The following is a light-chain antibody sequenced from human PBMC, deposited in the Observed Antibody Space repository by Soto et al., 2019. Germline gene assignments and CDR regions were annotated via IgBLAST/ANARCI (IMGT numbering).Light chain of an antibody. CDR3: LQHNSYPLT. Sequence: DIQMTQSPSALSASIRYRVTITCRASQGIGNYVAWFQVKPGKVPKRLIYAASSLQSGVPSRFSGYGSGTEFTLTISSLQPEDSAIYYCLQHNSYPLTFGGGTKVEI. CDR2: AAS. J-gene: IGKJ4*01. CDR1: QGIGNY. V-gene: IGKV1-17*03.